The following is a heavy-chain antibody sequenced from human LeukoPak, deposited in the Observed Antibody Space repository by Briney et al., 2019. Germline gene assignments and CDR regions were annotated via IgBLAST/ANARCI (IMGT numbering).Heavy chain of an antibody. J-gene: IGHJ4*02. CDR2: IWHDGSHK. CDR3: AREFFGSGSYPDF. D-gene: IGHD3-10*01. V-gene: IGHV3-33*01. Sequence: GRSLRLSCAASGFAFNTYAMHWVRQAPGKGLEWVTLIWHDGSHKFYIDSVRGRFTISRDNSKNTVYLQMNGLRAEDTAVYYCAREFFGSGSYPDFWGQGTLVTVSS. CDR1: GFAFNTYA.